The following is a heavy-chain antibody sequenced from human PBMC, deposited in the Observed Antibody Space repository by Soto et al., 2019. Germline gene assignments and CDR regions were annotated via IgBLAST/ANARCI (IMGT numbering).Heavy chain of an antibody. J-gene: IGHJ4*02. Sequence: GGSLRLSCAASGFTFSSYTMNWVRQAPGKGLEWVSYITGGNSIINYADSVKGRFTISRDNAKNSLFLQMNSLRDEDTAVYYWARSGGHDSWGQGTLVTVS. CDR1: GFTFSSYT. CDR3: ARSGGHDS. CDR2: ITGGNSII. D-gene: IGHD3-16*01. V-gene: IGHV3-48*02.